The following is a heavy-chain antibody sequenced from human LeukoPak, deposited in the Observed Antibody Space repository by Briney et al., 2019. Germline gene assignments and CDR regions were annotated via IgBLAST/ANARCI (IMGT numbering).Heavy chain of an antibody. CDR2: ISAYNGNT. CDR1: GYTFTSYG. D-gene: IGHD3-22*01. V-gene: IGHV1-18*01. CDR3: AREFSKSSGYYGNIPYYFDY. Sequence: GASVKVSCKASGYTFTSYGISWVRQAPGQGLEWMGWISAYNGNTNYAQKLQGRVTMTTDTSTSTAYMELRSLRSDDTAVYYCAREFSKSSGYYGNIPYYFDYWGQGTLVTVSS. J-gene: IGHJ4*02.